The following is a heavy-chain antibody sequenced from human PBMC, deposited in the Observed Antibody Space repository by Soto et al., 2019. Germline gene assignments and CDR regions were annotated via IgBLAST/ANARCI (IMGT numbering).Heavy chain of an antibody. CDR3: ARGRYSSSWYFDY. Sequence: QVQLVESGGGVVQPGRSLRLSCAASGFTFSSNGMHWVRQAPGKGLEWVAVIWYDGSNKYYADSVKGRFTISRDNSKNTLYLQMNSLRAEDTAVYYCARGRYSSSWYFDYWGQGTLVTVSS. CDR1: GFTFSSNG. V-gene: IGHV3-33*01. CDR2: IWYDGSNK. J-gene: IGHJ4*02. D-gene: IGHD6-13*01.